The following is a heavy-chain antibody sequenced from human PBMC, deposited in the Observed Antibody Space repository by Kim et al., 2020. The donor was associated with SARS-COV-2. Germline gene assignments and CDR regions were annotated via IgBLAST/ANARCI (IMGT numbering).Heavy chain of an antibody. Sequence: TSYNPALKGRFTTSVDTSKKQFSLRLSSVTAADAAVYYCARHLRNWYFDLWGRGTLVTVSS. CDR2: T. V-gene: IGHV4-39*01. CDR3: ARHLRNWYFDL. J-gene: IGHJ2*01.